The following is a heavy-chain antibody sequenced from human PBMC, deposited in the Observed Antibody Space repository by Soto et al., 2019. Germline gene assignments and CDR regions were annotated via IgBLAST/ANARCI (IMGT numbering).Heavy chain of an antibody. CDR2: TNDGGSYT. V-gene: IGHV3-23*01. CDR1: GFTFRSYA. D-gene: IGHD3-16*02. CDR3: AKGSLGYRPYYFDY. Sequence: EVQLLESGGGLVQPGGSLRLSCAASGFTFRSYAMSWVRQAPGKGLEWVTATNDGGSYTWYADSVRGRFSISRDNSKNTLILQMNSLRVEDTAIYHCAKGSLGYRPYYFDYWGHGTLVTVSS. J-gene: IGHJ4*01.